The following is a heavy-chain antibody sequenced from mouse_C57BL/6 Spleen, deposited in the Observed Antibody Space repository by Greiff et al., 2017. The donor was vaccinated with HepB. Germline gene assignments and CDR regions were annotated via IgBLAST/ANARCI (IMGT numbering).Heavy chain of an antibody. CDR1: GFTFSDYG. D-gene: IGHD2-4*01. V-gene: IGHV5-15*01. Sequence: EVKLMESGGGLVQPGGSLKLSCAASGFTFSDYGMAWVRQAPRKGPEWVAFISNLAYSIYYADTVTGRFTISRENAKNTLYLEMSSLRSEDTAMYYCARHDYDAFDYWGQGTTLTVSS. CDR2: ISNLAYSI. J-gene: IGHJ2*01. CDR3: ARHDYDAFDY.